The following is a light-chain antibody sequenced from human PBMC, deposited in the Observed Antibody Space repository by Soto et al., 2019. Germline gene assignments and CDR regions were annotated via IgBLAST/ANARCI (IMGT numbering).Light chain of an antibody. J-gene: IGLJ1*01. V-gene: IGLV2-11*01. CDR3: CSHSAGYTLV. CDR2: DVT. CDR1: SSDVGGYNC. Sequence: QSVLTQPRSVSGSPGQSVTISCTGTSSDVGGYNCVSWYQQHPGKAPQLMIYDVTQRPSGVPDRFSGSKSGNTASLTISGLQAEDEADYYCCSHSAGYTLVFGTGTKGTVL.